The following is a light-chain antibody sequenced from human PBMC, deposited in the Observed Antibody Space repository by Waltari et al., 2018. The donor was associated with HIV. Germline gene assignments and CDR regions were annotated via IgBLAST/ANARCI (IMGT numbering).Light chain of an antibody. CDR1: QSISNS. Sequence: DIQMTQSPSSLSASVGNRVTITCRASQSISNSLAWYQHKPGKAPKLLLYAASRLESGVPSRFSGSGSGTDYTLTISSLQPEDFATYYCQQYYSTPPTFGQGTKVEIK. J-gene: IGKJ1*01. CDR3: QQYYSTPPT. CDR2: AAS. V-gene: IGKV1-NL1*01.